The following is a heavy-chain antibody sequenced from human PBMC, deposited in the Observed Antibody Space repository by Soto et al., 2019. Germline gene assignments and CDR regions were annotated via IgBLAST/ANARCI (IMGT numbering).Heavy chain of an antibody. CDR1: GNSVSSNTAS. Sequence: SQTLSLTCAISGNSVSSNTASWNWIRQSPSRGLEWLGRTYFRSKWYNDYAVSVKSRIIINPDTSNNQFSLQLNSVTPEDTAVYFCAKGDNLGPKTGYAFDPWGQGIMVTVSS. V-gene: IGHV6-1*01. D-gene: IGHD5-12*01. CDR2: TYFRSKWYN. CDR3: AKGDNLGPKTGYAFDP. J-gene: IGHJ5*02.